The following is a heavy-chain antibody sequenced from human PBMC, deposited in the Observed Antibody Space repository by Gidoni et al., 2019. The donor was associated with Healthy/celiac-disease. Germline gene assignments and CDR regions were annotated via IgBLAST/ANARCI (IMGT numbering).Heavy chain of an antibody. CDR3: ARDQHNYYYDSSAPDY. Sequence: EVQLVESGGGLVKPGGSLRLSCAPPGFTFGSHSMNWVRQAPGKGLEWVSSISSSSSYIYYADSVKGRFTISRDNAKNSLYLQMNSLRAEDTAVYYCARDQHNYYYDSSAPDYWGQGTLVTVSS. V-gene: IGHV3-21*01. D-gene: IGHD3-22*01. J-gene: IGHJ4*02. CDR1: GFTFGSHS. CDR2: ISSSSSYI.